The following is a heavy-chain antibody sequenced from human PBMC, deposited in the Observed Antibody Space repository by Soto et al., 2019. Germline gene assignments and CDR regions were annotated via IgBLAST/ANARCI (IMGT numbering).Heavy chain of an antibody. Sequence: LSLTCTVSGGSIRSGGYYWSWIRQHPGKGLEWIGYIYYSGSTYYNPSLKSRVTISVDTSKNQFSLKLSSVTAADTAVYYCARGAYGTLDYWGHGTLVTVYS. CDR2: IYYSGST. D-gene: IGHD2-21*01. J-gene: IGHJ4*01. CDR3: ARGAYGTLDY. V-gene: IGHV4-31*03. CDR1: GGSIRSGGYY.